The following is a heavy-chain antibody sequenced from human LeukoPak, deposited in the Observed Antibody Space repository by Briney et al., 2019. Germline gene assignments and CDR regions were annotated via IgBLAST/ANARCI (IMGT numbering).Heavy chain of an antibody. D-gene: IGHD1-1*01. CDR2: INLRDGIR. CDR1: GYNFVNYN. Sequence: GASVKVSCKASGYNFVNYNMHWVRQAPGQGHEWMGIINLRDGIRTYAQKFQGRVTVTGDTSTSTFYMNLSSLRFEDTAMYYCARDNTNWSFDYRGQGTLVTVSS. V-gene: IGHV1-46*01. J-gene: IGHJ4*02. CDR3: ARDNTNWSFDY.